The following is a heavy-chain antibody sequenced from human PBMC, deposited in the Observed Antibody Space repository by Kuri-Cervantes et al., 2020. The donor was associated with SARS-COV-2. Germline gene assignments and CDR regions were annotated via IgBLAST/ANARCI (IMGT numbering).Heavy chain of an antibody. CDR3: AKLQPFHSGYDDY. V-gene: IGHV3-23*01. CDR1: GFTFSSYA. D-gene: IGHD3-22*01. J-gene: IGHJ4*02. CDR2: ISGSGGST. Sequence: ESLKISCAASGFTFSSYAMSWVRQAPGKGLEWVSAISGSGGSTYYADSVKGRFTISRDNSKNTLYLQMNSLRAEDTAVYYCAKLQPFHSGYDDYWGQGTLVTVSS.